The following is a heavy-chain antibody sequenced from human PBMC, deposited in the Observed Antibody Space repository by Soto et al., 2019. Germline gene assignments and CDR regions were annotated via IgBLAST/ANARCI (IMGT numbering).Heavy chain of an antibody. CDR1: GGTFRSYA. Sequence: QVQLLQSGAEVKKPGSSVKVSCKASGGTFRSYAISWVRQAPGQGLEWMGGIIPIFGTANYAQKFQGRVTITADESTSTAYMELSSLRSEDTAVYYCARDTGHYGTDTGGFDYWGQGTLVTVSS. CDR3: ARDTGHYGTDTGGFDY. V-gene: IGHV1-69*01. D-gene: IGHD2-8*02. J-gene: IGHJ4*02. CDR2: IIPIFGTA.